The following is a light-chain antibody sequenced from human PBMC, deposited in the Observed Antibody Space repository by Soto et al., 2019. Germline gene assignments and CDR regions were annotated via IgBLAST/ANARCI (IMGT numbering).Light chain of an antibody. Sequence: QSVLTQPASVSGSPGQSIAISCTGTSSDVGGYNYVSWYQQHPGKAPKLMIHEVSNRPSGVSDRFSGSKSGNTASLTISGLQADDEADDYCSSHTSYSTRVFGTGTKVTVL. CDR1: SSDVGGYNY. V-gene: IGLV2-14*01. CDR2: EVS. J-gene: IGLJ1*01. CDR3: SSHTSYSTRV.